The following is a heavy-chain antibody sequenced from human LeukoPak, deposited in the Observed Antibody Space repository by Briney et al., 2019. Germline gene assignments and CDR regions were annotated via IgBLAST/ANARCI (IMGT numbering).Heavy chain of an antibody. CDR1: GYTFTSYA. J-gene: IGHJ4*02. D-gene: IGHD1-1*01. Sequence: ASVKVSCKASGYTFTSYAMHWVRQAPGQRLEWVGWINAGNGNTKYSQKFQGRVTITRDTSASTAYMELSSLRSEDTAVYYCARGAGTGTTGYFDYWGQGTLVTVSS. CDR2: INAGNGNT. V-gene: IGHV1-3*01. CDR3: ARGAGTGTTGYFDY.